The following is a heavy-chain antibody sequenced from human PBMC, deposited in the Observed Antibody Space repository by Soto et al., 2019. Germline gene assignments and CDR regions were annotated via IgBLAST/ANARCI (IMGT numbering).Heavy chain of an antibody. D-gene: IGHD3-10*01. CDR3: AKDMVSGDYYYYGMDV. CDR1: GFTFDDYA. V-gene: IGHV3-9*01. J-gene: IGHJ6*02. CDR2: ISWNSGSI. Sequence: EVQLVESGGGLVQPGRSLRLSCAASGFTFDDYAMHWVRQAPGKGLEWGSGISWNSGSIGYADSVKGRFTISRDNAKNSLYLQMNSLRAEDTALYYCAKDMVSGDYYYYGMDVWGQGTTVTVSS.